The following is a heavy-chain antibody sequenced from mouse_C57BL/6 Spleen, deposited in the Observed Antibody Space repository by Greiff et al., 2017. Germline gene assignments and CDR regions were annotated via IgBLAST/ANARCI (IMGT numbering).Heavy chain of an antibody. J-gene: IGHJ2*01. V-gene: IGHV1-39*01. CDR1: GYSFTDYN. CDR3: ARSGDYGSFDY. D-gene: IGHD2-4*01. CDR2: INPDYGTT. Sequence: VQLQQSGPELVKPGASVKISCTASGYSFTDYNMNWVKQSNGKSLEWIGVINPDYGTTSYNQKFKGKATLTVDQSSSTAYMQLNRLTSEDYAVYNCARSGDYGSFDYWGKGTTLTVSS.